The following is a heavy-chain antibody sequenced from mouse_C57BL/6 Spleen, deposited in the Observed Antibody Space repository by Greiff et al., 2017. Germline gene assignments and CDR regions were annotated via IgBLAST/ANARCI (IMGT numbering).Heavy chain of an antibody. CDR1: GYTFTSYW. CDR2: IDPSDSET. CDR3: ARFNDYGYFDV. Sequence: QVQLKQPGAELVRPGSSVKLSCKASGYTFTSYWMHWVKQRPIQGLEWIGNIDPSDSETHYNQKFKDKATLTVDKSSSTAYMQLSSLTSEDSAVYYCARFNDYGYFDVWGKGTTVTVSA. D-gene: IGHD2-3*01. V-gene: IGHV1-52*01. J-gene: IGHJ1*03.